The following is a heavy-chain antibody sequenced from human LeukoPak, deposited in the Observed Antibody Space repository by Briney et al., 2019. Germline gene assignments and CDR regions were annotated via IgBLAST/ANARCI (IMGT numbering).Heavy chain of an antibody. V-gene: IGHV3-23*01. Sequence: GGSLRLSCAASGFTFSSHAMGWVRQAPGKGLEWVSSIIANGGSTYYGDSVKGRFTISRDNSKNTLYLQMNSLRAEDTAVYYCAKDTAMATPYGYWGQGTLVTVSS. D-gene: IGHD5-18*01. J-gene: IGHJ4*02. CDR2: IIANGGST. CDR3: AKDTAMATPYGY. CDR1: GFTFSSHA.